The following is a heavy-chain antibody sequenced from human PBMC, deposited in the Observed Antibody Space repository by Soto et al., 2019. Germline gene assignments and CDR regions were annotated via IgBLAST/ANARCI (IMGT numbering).Heavy chain of an antibody. J-gene: IGHJ3*02. Sequence: QVQLVESGGGVVQPGRSLRLSCAASGFTFSSYGMHWVRQAPGKGLEWVAVIWYDGSNKYYADSVKGRFTISRDNSKNTLYLQVNSLRAEDTAVYYCAGTPRDDAFDIWGQGTMVTVSS. CDR1: GFTFSSYG. V-gene: IGHV3-33*01. CDR3: AGTPRDDAFDI. CDR2: IWYDGSNK.